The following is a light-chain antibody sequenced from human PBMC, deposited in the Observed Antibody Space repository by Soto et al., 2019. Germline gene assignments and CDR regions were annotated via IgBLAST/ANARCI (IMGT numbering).Light chain of an antibody. Sequence: DIQMTQSPSTLSASVGDRVTLTCRASQSISSWLAWYQQKPGKAPKVLISKASSLESGVPSRFSGSGSGTEFTLTISSLQPDDFAIYYCQQYNRYPLTFGPGTKVDIK. CDR3: QQYNRYPLT. J-gene: IGKJ1*01. V-gene: IGKV1-5*03. CDR1: QSISSW. CDR2: KAS.